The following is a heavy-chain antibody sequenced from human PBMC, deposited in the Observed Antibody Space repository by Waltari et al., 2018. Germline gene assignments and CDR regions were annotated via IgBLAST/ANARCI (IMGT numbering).Heavy chain of an antibody. J-gene: IGHJ4*01. D-gene: IGHD2-21*01. V-gene: IGHV3-21*01. CDR2: ISSADSS. CDR1: GFTFSDYS. CDR3: ARVIVYSDSPVCDF. Sequence: EVQLVESWGGLVNPGGSLRLSCAASGFTFSDYSMTWVRQAPGKGLEGVSAISSADSSLDAESMKGRFIISRDNAKNALYLQMNGLRGEDTAVYYCARVIVYSDSPVCDFWGQGTLVIVSS.